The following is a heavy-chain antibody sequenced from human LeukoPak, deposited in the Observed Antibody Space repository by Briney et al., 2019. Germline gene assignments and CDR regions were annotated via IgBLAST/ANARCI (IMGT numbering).Heavy chain of an antibody. D-gene: IGHD6-19*01. V-gene: IGHV4-39*07. CDR2: IYYSGST. CDR3: ARGFIAVAGTLLFDY. J-gene: IGHJ4*02. Sequence: SETLPLTCTVSGGSISSSSYYWGWIRQPPGKGLEWIGSIYYSGSTYYNPSLKSRVTISVDTSKNQFSLKLSSVTAADTAVYYCARGFIAVAGTLLFDYWGQGTPVTVSS. CDR1: GGSISSSSYY.